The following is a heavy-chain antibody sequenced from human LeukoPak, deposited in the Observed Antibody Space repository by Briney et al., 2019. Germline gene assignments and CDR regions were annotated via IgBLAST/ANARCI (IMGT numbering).Heavy chain of an antibody. J-gene: IGHJ4*02. D-gene: IGHD3-10*01. CDR3: TKWSTSGSYYTE. CDR1: GFTFRNYW. CDR2: IRQDGGDN. V-gene: IGHV3-7*01. Sequence: GGSLRLSCAGSGFTFRNYWMGWVRQPPGKGLEWVANIRQDGGDNHYVDSVKGRFTISRNNARNSLSLQMNSLRAEDTAVYYCTKWSTSGSYYTEWGQGTLVIVSS.